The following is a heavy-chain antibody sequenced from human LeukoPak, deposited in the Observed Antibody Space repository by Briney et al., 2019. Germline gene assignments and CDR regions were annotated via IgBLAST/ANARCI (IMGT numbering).Heavy chain of an antibody. CDR2: INPSGGST. Sequence: ASVKVSCKASGYTFTSYYMHWVRQAPGQGLEWMGIINPSGGSTSYAQKFQGRVTMTRDTSTSTVYMELSSLRSEDTAVYYCARDREVNYDFWCGYYWDYWGQGTLVTVSS. CDR1: GYTFTSYY. CDR3: ARDREVNYDFWCGYYWDY. J-gene: IGHJ4*02. D-gene: IGHD3-3*01. V-gene: IGHV1-46*03.